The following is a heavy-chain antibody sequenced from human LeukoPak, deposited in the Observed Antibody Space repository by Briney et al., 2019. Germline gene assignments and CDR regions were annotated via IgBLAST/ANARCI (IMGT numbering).Heavy chain of an antibody. Sequence: SETLSLTCTVSGGSISSYYWSWIRQPAGKGLEWIGYIYYSGSTNYNPSLKSRVTISVDTSKNQFSLKLSSVTAADTAVYYCARDDILTGYYWGQGTLVTVSS. V-gene: IGHV4-59*12. D-gene: IGHD3-9*01. J-gene: IGHJ4*02. CDR3: ARDDILTGYY. CDR2: IYYSGST. CDR1: GGSISSYY.